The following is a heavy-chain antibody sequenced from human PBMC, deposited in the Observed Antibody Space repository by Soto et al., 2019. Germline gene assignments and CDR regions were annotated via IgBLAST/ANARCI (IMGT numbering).Heavy chain of an antibody. CDR2: ISSDGATK. CDR3: AKHSTRSGRFVVVPAAKRDGGAYYYYGMDV. J-gene: IGHJ6*02. V-gene: IGHV3-30-3*02. CDR1: GFAFRGHA. Sequence: GGSLRLSCTASGFAFRGHAMQWVRQAPGKGLEWVAVISSDGATKYVADSLKGRFTISRDNFESTMSLQMNNLRPEDTALYYCAKHSTRSGRFVVVPAAKRDGGAYYYYGMDVWGQGTTVTVSS. D-gene: IGHD2-2*01.